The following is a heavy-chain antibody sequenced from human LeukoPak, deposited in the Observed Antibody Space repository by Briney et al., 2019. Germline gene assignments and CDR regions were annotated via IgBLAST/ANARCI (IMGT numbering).Heavy chain of an antibody. D-gene: IGHD2-2*01. CDR2: INHSGST. J-gene: IGHJ5*02. CDR3: ARGSKVWFDP. Sequence: SETLSLTCAVYGGSFSGYYWSWIRQPPGKGLEWIGEINHSGSTNYNPSLKSRVTISVDRSKNQFSLKLSSVTAADTAVYYCARGSKVWFDPWGQGTLVTVSS. CDR1: GGSFSGYY. V-gene: IGHV4-34*01.